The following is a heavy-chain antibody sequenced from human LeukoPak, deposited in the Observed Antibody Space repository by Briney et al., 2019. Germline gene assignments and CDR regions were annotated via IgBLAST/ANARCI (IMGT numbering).Heavy chain of an antibody. Sequence: SETLSLTCAVSGGSISSGGYSWSWIRQPAGKGLEWIGRIYTSGSTNYNPSLKSRVTMSVDTSKNQFSLKLSSVTAADTAVYYCARGPYSSGFDYWGQGTLVTVSS. V-gene: IGHV4-61*02. CDR1: GGSISSGGYS. CDR2: IYTSGST. D-gene: IGHD6-19*01. J-gene: IGHJ4*02. CDR3: ARGPYSSGFDY.